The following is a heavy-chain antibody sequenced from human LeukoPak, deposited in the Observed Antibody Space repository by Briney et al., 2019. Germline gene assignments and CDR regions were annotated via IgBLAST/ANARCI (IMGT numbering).Heavy chain of an antibody. D-gene: IGHD3-16*02. CDR3: ARVDDYVWGSYRDYFDY. J-gene: IGHJ4*02. CDR2: INPNSGGT. Sequence: ASVKVSCKASGYTFTGYYMHWVRQAPGQGLEWIGWINPNSGGTDYAQKFQGRVTMTRDTSISTAYMELSRLRSDDTAVYYCARVDDYVWGSYRDYFDYWGQGTLVTVSS. CDR1: GYTFTGYY. V-gene: IGHV1-2*02.